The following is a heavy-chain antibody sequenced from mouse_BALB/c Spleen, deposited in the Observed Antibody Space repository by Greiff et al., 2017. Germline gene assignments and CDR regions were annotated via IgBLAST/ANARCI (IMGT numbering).Heavy chain of an antibody. V-gene: IGHV5-6-5*01. J-gene: IGHJ2*01. CDR2: ISSGGST. CDR3: ARATVVDYAMDY. D-gene: IGHD1-1*01. Sequence: GQLVESGGGLVKPGGSLKLSCAASGFTFSSYAMSWVRQTPEKRLEWVASISSGGSTYYPDSVKGRFTISRDNARNILYLQMSSLRSEDTAMYYCARATVVDYAMDYWGQGTTLTVSS. CDR1: GFTFSSYA.